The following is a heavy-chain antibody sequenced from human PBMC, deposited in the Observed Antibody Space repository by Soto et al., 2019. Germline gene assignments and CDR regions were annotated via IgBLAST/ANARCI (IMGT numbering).Heavy chain of an antibody. V-gene: IGHV4-34*01. CDR1: GGSFSGYY. Sequence: LETLSLTCAVYGGSFSGYYWSWIRQPPGKGLEWIGEINHSGSTNYNPSLKSRVTISVDTSKNQFSLKLSSVTAADTAVYYCARAPAGDYYDSSGYYVDYWGQGTLVTVSS. J-gene: IGHJ4*02. D-gene: IGHD3-22*01. CDR3: ARAPAGDYYDSSGYYVDY. CDR2: INHSGST.